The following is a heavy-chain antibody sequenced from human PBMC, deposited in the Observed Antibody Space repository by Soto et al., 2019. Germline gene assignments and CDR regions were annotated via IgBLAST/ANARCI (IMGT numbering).Heavy chain of an antibody. J-gene: IGHJ4*02. D-gene: IGHD2-15*01. Sequence: QVHLVQSGAELKEHGASVRISCATSGYTFTSYAIHWLRQAPGERLEWIGWIHGGDGNTGSPQTFQSRVTITMDASARTASVELRTMRSEDTAVYYFVTARSATTFDHWGQGTLVTVSS. V-gene: IGHV1-3*01. CDR3: VTARSATTFDH. CDR2: IHGGDGNT. CDR1: GYTFTSYA.